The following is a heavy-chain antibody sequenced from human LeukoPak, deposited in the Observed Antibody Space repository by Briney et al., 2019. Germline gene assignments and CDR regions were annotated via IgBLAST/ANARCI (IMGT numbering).Heavy chain of an antibody. D-gene: IGHD2-21*01. CDR2: INHSGST. CDR1: GGSSSGYY. J-gene: IGHJ3*02. CDR3: ARGLIPHAFDI. Sequence: SETLSLTCAVYGGSSSGYYWSWIRQPPGKGLEWIGEINHSGSTNYNPSLKSRVTISVDTSKNQFSLKLSSATAADTAVYYCARGLIPHAFDIWGQGTMVTVSS. V-gene: IGHV4-34*01.